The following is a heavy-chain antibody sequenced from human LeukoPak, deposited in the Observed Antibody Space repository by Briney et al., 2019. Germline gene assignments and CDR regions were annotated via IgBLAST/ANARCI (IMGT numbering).Heavy chain of an antibody. CDR2: IKSKTDGGTT. V-gene: IGHV3-15*01. D-gene: IGHD1-26*01. J-gene: IGHJ6*02. CDR3: AKLHSQNYYYAMDV. Sequence: GGSLRLSCAASGFTFSNAWMSWVRQAPGKGLEWVGRIKSKTDGGTTDYAAPVKGRFTISRDNFKNTLYVQMDSLRAEDTAIYYCAKLHSQNYYYAMDVWGQGTTVTVSS. CDR1: GFTFSNAW.